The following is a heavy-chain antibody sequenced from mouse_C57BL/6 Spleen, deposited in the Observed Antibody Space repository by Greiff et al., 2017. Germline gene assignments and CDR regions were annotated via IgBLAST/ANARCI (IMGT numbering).Heavy chain of an antibody. CDR2: ISYDGSN. CDR3: ARDLDYYGSSCGY. Sequence: DVQLQESGPGLVKPSQSLSLTCSVTGYSITSGYYWNWIRQFPGNKLEWMGYISYDGSNNYNPSLKNRISITRDTSKNQFFLKLNSVTTEDTATYYCARDLDYYGSSCGYWGQGTTLTVSS. J-gene: IGHJ2*01. V-gene: IGHV3-6*01. D-gene: IGHD1-1*01. CDR1: GYSITSGYY.